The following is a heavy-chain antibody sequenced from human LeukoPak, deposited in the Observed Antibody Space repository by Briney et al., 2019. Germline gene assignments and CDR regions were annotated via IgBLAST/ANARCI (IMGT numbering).Heavy chain of an antibody. CDR3: TRRAKDDSSGYYST. J-gene: IGHJ5*02. D-gene: IGHD3-22*01. CDR1: GFTFSGSA. Sequence: PGGSLRLSCATSGFTFSGSAMHWVRQASGKGLEWVGRIRSKANSYATAYAASVKGRFTISRDESKNTAYLQMNSLKIEDTAVYYCTRRAKDDSSGYYSTWGQGTLVTVSS. CDR2: IRSKANSYAT. V-gene: IGHV3-73*01.